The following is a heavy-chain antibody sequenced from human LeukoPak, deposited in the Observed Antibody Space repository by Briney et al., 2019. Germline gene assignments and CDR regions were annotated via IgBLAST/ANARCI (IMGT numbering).Heavy chain of an antibody. V-gene: IGHV1-69*05. D-gene: IGHD3-22*01. CDR1: GGTFSSYA. CDR2: IIPIFGTA. CDR3: ARASHYYDSSGYYFNWFDP. J-gene: IGHJ5*02. Sequence: SVKVSCKASGGTFSSYAISWVRQAPGQGLEWMGGIIPIFGTANYAQKFQGRVTITTDESTSTAYMELSSLRSGDTAVYYCARASHYYDSSGYYFNWFDPWGQGTLVTVSS.